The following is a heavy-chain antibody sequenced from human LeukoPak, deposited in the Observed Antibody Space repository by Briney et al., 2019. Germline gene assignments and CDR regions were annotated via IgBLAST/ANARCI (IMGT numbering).Heavy chain of an antibody. CDR1: GGSVSRDNYS. V-gene: IGHV4-61*01. D-gene: IGHD2-21*01. CDR2: ISYSGST. CDR3: ARKQIGFDP. Sequence: SSETLSLTGTVSGGSVSRDNYSWSWIRQPPGKGLEWIGYISYSGSTNYNPSLKSRVTISVDTSKNQFALKLSSVTAADTAVYYCARKQIGFDPWGQGTLVTVSS. J-gene: IGHJ5*02.